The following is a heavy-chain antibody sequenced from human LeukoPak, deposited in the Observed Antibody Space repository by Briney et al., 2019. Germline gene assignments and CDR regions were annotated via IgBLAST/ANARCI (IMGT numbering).Heavy chain of an antibody. V-gene: IGHV4-4*07. J-gene: IGHJ4*02. Sequence: SETLSLTCTVSGGSISSYYWSWIRQPAGKGLEWIGRIYTSGSTNYNPSLKSRVTMSVDTSKNQFSLKLSSVTAADTAVYYCARDSPCGGDCYGSHFDYWGQGTLVTVSS. CDR1: GGSISSYY. CDR3: ARDSPCGGDCYGSHFDY. D-gene: IGHD2-21*02. CDR2: IYTSGST.